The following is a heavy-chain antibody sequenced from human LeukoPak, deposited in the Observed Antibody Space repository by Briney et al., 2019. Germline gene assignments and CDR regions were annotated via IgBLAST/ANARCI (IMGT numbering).Heavy chain of an antibody. J-gene: IGHJ6*02. Sequence: GGSLRLSCAASGFTFSSYSMNWVRQAPGKGLEWVSSISSSSSYIYYADSVKGRFTISRDNAKNSLYLQMNSLRAEDTAVFYCARDRGGYGMDVWGQGTTVTVSS. CDR2: ISSSSSYI. D-gene: IGHD3-16*01. V-gene: IGHV3-21*01. CDR1: GFTFSSYS. CDR3: ARDRGGYGMDV.